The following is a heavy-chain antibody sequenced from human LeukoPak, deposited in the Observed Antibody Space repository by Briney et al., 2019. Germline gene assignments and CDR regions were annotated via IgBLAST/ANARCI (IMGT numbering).Heavy chain of an antibody. CDR3: ARVRAGTTTKRAFDI. J-gene: IGHJ3*02. V-gene: IGHV4-59*01. Sequence: SETLSLTCSLSGGSISTYYWTWIRQPPGKGLEWIEDNSNSGNTYYNPSLKSRVTMSLDTSKNQFSLKLTSVTAADTAVYYCARVRAGTTTKRAFDIWGQGTLVTVSS. D-gene: IGHD1-7*01. CDR2: NSNSGNT. CDR1: GGSISTYY.